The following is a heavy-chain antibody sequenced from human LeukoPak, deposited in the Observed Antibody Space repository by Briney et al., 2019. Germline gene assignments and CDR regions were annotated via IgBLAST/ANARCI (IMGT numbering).Heavy chain of an antibody. Sequence: GSLRLSCAASGFTVSSNYMSWIRQPPGKGLEWIGEINHSGSTNYNPSLKSRVTISVDTSKNQFSLKLSSVTAADTAVYYCARAPRYYYYGMDVWGQGTTVTVSS. V-gene: IGHV4-34*01. CDR1: GFTVSSNY. CDR2: INHSGST. CDR3: ARAPRYYYYGMDV. J-gene: IGHJ6*02.